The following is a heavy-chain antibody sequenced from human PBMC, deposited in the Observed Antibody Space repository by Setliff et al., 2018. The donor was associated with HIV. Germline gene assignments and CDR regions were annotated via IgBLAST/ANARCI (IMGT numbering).Heavy chain of an antibody. Sequence: SETLSLTCAVYGGSFRGYYWGWTRQPPGKGLEWIANIYHSGSPNYNPSLKSRVSISIDTSKNQFSLKLSSVTAADTAVYYCARVFVDTAVLRVLEYYFDSWGRGTLVTVSS. D-gene: IGHD5-18*01. CDR2: IYHSGSP. J-gene: IGHJ4*02. CDR3: ARVFVDTAVLRVLEYYFDS. V-gene: IGHV4-34*01. CDR1: GGSFRGYY.